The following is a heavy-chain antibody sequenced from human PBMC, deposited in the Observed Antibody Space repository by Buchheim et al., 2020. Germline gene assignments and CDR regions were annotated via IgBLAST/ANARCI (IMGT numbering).Heavy chain of an antibody. CDR2: IYYSGST. CDR1: GGSISSGCYY. CDR3: ARGGYCSSTSCYTKDWFDP. J-gene: IGHJ5*02. D-gene: IGHD2-2*02. V-gene: IGHV4-31*03. Sequence: QVQLQESGPGLVKPSQTLSLTCTVSGGSISSGCYYWSWLRQHPGKGLEWIGYIYYSGSTYYNPSLKSRVTISVDTPQNSFSLKLSSVTAADTAVYYCARGGYCSSTSCYTKDWFDPWGQGTL.